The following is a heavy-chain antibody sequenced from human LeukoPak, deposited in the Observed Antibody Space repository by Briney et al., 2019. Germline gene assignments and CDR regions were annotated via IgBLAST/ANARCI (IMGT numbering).Heavy chain of an antibody. D-gene: IGHD1-7*01. Sequence: PGGSLRLSCTTSGLTLSHHGMHWVRQAPGRGLEWVAFIWYDGRNKNDADYVKGRFTLSRDNSKNMVYLQMNSLRVEDTAVYHCVTGSSGTNLLVYFDSWGQGTLVTVSS. V-gene: IGHV3-30*02. CDR2: IWYDGRNK. CDR3: VTGSSGTNLLVYFDS. CDR1: GLTLSHHG. J-gene: IGHJ4*02.